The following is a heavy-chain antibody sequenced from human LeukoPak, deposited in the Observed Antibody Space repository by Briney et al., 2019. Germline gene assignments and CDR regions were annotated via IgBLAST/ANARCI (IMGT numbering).Heavy chain of an antibody. V-gene: IGHV3-23*01. CDR1: RLTFSSYS. J-gene: IGHJ2*01. CDR2: ISGSGGST. CDR3: AKGYYYDSSGYYLPPNRNWYFDL. D-gene: IGHD3-22*01. Sequence: GGSLRLSCAASRLTFSSYSMNWVRQAPGKGLEWASAISGSGGSTYYADSVKGRFTISRDNSKNTLYLQMNSLRAEDTAVYYCAKGYYYDSSGYYLPPNRNWYFDLWGRGTLVTVSS.